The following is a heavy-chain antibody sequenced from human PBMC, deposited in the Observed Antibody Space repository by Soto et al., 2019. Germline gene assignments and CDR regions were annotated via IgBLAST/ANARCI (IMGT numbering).Heavy chain of an antibody. CDR2: ISWDSGKI. Sequence: PGGSLRLSCAASGFTIDTHAMHWVRQAPGKGLEWVAGISWDSGKIGYADSVKGRFSASRDNAKNSLYLQMSSLKPEDTAFYFCARDNTGLYRDHESTWFDTWGQGTLVTVSS. CDR3: ARDNTGLYRDHESTWFDT. CDR1: GFTIDTHA. J-gene: IGHJ5*02. D-gene: IGHD3-16*02. V-gene: IGHV3-9*01.